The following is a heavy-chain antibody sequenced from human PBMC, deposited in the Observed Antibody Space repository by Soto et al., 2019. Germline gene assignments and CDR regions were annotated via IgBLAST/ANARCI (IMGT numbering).Heavy chain of an antibody. CDR2: ISSSGTAI. J-gene: IGHJ3*02. CDR1: GFTFRDYY. V-gene: IGHV3-11*01. CDR3: ARAYSDAFDI. D-gene: IGHD2-15*01. Sequence: GGPLRLSCAASGFTFRDYYMIWIRKAPGKELEWVSYISSSGTAIYYGDSVKGRFTISRDNAKNSLYLQMNSLRAEDTAVYYCARAYSDAFDIWGQGTMVTVSS.